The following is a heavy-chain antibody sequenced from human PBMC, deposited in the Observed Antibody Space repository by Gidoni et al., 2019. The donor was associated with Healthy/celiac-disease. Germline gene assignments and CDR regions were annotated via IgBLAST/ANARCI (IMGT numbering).Heavy chain of an antibody. D-gene: IGHD3-3*01. V-gene: IGHV4-34*01. Sequence: QVQLQQWGAGLLKPSETLSLTCAVYGGSFSGYYWSWFRQPPGKGLEWIGEINHSGSTNYNPSLKSRVTISVDTSKNQFSLKLSSVTAADTAVYYCARGLITIFGVASDWGQGTLVTVSS. CDR2: INHSGST. CDR1: GGSFSGYY. CDR3: ARGLITIFGVASD. J-gene: IGHJ4*02.